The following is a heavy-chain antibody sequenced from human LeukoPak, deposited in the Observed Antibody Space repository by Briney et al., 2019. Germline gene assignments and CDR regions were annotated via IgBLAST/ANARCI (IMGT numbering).Heavy chain of an antibody. CDR3: ARVRFLEWLLSYYYYYMDV. Sequence: SETLSLTCAVSGGSISSGGYSWSWIRQPPGKGLEWIGYIYHSGSTYYNPSLKSRVTISVDTSKNQFSLKLSSVTAADTAVYYCARVRFLEWLLSYYYYYMDVWGKGTTVTVSS. D-gene: IGHD3-3*01. V-gene: IGHV4-30-2*01. CDR2: IYHSGST. J-gene: IGHJ6*03. CDR1: GGSISSGGYS.